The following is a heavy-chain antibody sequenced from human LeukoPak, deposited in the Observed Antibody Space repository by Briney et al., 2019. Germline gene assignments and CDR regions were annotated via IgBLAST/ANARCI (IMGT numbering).Heavy chain of an antibody. CDR3: ARDGNYYDSSGYNYFDY. D-gene: IGHD3-22*01. J-gene: IGHJ4*02. V-gene: IGHV3-21*01. Sequence: GGSLRLSCAASGFTFSSYSMNWVRQAPGKGLEWVSSISSSSSYIYYADSVKGRFTISRDNAKNSLYLQMNSLRGEDTAVYYCARDGNYYDSSGYNYFDYWGQGTLVTVSS. CDR1: GFTFSSYS. CDR2: ISSSSSYI.